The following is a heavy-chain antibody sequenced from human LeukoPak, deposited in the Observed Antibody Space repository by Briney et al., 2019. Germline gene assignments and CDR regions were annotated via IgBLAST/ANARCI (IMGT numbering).Heavy chain of an antibody. J-gene: IGHJ4*02. V-gene: IGHV4-34*01. Sequence: SETLSLTCAVYGGSFSGYYWSWIRQPPGKGLEWIGEINHSGSTNYNPSLKSRVTISVDKSKNQFSLKLSSVIAADTAVYYCARDPSGYFNYWGQGTLATVSS. CDR1: GGSFSGYY. CDR3: ARDPSGYFNY. D-gene: IGHD3-22*01. CDR2: INHSGST.